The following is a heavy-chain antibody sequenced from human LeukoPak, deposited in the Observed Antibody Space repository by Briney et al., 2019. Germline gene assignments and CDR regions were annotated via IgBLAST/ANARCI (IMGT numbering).Heavy chain of an antibody. CDR1: GGSFSDYY. Sequence: PSETLSLTCAVYGGSFSDYYWSWIRQPPGKGLEWIGEINHSGSTNYNPSLKSRVTISVDTSKNQFSLKLSSVTAADTAVYYCARGGYSFVRYHFDYWGQGTLVTVSS. CDR2: INHSGST. V-gene: IGHV4-34*01. D-gene: IGHD5-18*01. CDR3: ARGGYSFVRYHFDY. J-gene: IGHJ4*02.